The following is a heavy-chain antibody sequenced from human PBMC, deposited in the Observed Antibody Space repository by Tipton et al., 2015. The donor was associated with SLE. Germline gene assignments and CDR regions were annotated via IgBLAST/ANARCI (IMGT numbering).Heavy chain of an antibody. CDR3: ARGTAEAYYDSSGLGYFDY. Sequence: TLSLTCTVSGGSISSSSYYWGWIRQPPGKGLEWIGSIYYSGSTNYNPSLKSRVTISVDTSKNQFSLKLSSVTAADTAVYYCARGTAEAYYDSSGLGYFDYWGQGTLVTVSS. CDR2: IYYSGST. V-gene: IGHV4-39*07. D-gene: IGHD3-22*01. J-gene: IGHJ4*02. CDR1: GGSISSSSYY.